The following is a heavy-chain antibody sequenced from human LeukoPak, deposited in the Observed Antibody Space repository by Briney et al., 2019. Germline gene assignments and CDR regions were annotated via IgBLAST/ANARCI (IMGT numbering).Heavy chain of an antibody. J-gene: IGHJ3*02. D-gene: IGHD6-13*01. V-gene: IGHV4-59*01. CDR3: ARDILPTIAAAVI. Sequence: SETLSLTCTVSGGSISSYYWSWIRQPPGKGLEWIGYIYYSGSTNYNPSLKNRVTISVDTSKNQFSLKLSSATAADTAVYYCARDILPTIAAAVIWGQGTMVTVSS. CDR2: IYYSGST. CDR1: GGSISSYY.